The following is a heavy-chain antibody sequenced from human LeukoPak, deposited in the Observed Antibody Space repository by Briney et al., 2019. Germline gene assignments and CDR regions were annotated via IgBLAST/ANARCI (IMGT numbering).Heavy chain of an antibody. CDR2: ISGSGGST. D-gene: IGHD3-22*01. Sequence: GGSLRLSCTASGFTFGDYAMSWVRQAPGKGLEWVSVISGSGGSTYYADSVKGRFTISRDNSKNTLYLQMNSLRAEDTAVYYCARERTTYSYDSSGSYLGQYYFDYWGQGTLVTVSS. V-gene: IGHV3-23*01. CDR1: GFTFGDYA. J-gene: IGHJ4*02. CDR3: ARERTTYSYDSSGSYLGQYYFDY.